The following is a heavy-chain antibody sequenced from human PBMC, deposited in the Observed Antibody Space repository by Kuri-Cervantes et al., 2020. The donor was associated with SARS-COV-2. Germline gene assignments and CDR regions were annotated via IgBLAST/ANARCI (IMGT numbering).Heavy chain of an antibody. J-gene: IGHJ4*02. CDR3: AKLFGVVVAGTLDY. Sequence: GESLKISCAASGFTFSSYGMHWVRRAPGKGLEWVAVISYDGSNKYYADSVKGRFTISRDNSKNTLYLQMSSLRGEDTAVYYCAKLFGVVVAGTLDYWGQGTLVTVSS. CDR2: ISYDGSNK. D-gene: IGHD2-15*01. V-gene: IGHV3-30*18. CDR1: GFTFSSYG.